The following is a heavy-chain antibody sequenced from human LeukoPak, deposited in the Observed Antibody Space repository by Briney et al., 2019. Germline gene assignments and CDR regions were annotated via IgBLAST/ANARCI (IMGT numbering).Heavy chain of an antibody. CDR3: ARAISMVWGLIYYGMDV. V-gene: IGHV3-7*01. D-gene: IGHD3-10*01. J-gene: IGHJ6*02. CDR1: GFTFRSYW. CDR2: INQDGSEK. Sequence: SGGSLRLSCAASGFTFRSYWMNWARPAPGKGLEWVAIINQDGSEKYYVDSVKGRFTISRDNAKNSLYLQMNSLRVEDTAVYYCARAISMVWGLIYYGMDVWGQGTTVTVSS.